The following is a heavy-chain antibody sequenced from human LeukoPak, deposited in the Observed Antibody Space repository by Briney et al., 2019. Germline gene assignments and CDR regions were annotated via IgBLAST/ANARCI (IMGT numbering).Heavy chain of an antibody. J-gene: IGHJ6*02. D-gene: IGHD6-19*01. Sequence: GASVKVSCTVSGGTFSSYTISWVRQPPGPGLDLMGRIIPILGIANYAQKFQGRVTITADKSTSTAYMELSSLRSEDTAVYYCARGIAVAGTPSWYYGMDVWGQGTTVTVSS. CDR2: IIPILGIA. CDR1: GGTFSSYT. V-gene: IGHV1-69*02. CDR3: ARGIAVAGTPSWYYGMDV.